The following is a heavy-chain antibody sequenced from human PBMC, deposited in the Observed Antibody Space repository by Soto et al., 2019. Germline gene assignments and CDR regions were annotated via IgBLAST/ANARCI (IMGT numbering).Heavy chain of an antibody. V-gene: IGHV1-3*01. CDR3: ARGVENIVVVLDVFGYYGMDV. J-gene: IGHJ6*02. CDR1: GYSFTSYV. CDR2: INAGNGNT. Sequence: ASVKVSCKASGYSFTSYVIYWVRQAPGQRLEWMGWINAGNGNTEYSQKFQGRVTITSDTSASTAYMELSSLRSEDTAVYFCARGVENIVVVLDVFGYYGMDVWGQGTTVTV. D-gene: IGHD2-2*01.